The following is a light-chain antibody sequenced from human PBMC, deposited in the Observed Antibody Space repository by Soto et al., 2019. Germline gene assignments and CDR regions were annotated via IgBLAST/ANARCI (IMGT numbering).Light chain of an antibody. CDR3: SSYAGHNIYV. CDR1: SSDVGGYNF. V-gene: IGLV2-8*01. CDR2: EVS. Sequence: QSALTQPPSASGSPGQSVTISCTGTSSDVGGYNFVSWYQQHPGKAPKLMICEVSKRPSGVPDRFSGSKSGNTASLTVSGLQAEDEADYYCSSYAGHNIYVFGTGTKVTVL. J-gene: IGLJ1*01.